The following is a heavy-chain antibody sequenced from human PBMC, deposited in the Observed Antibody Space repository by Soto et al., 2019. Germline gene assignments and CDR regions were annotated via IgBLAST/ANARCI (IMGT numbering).Heavy chain of an antibody. CDR3: AADWHYGSGSYYAYCYGMDV. D-gene: IGHD3-10*01. V-gene: IGHV1-58*02. CDR2: IVVNSGNT. CDR1: GFTFTSSA. J-gene: IGHJ6*02. Sequence: QMQLVQSGPEVKKPGTSVKVSCKASGFTFTSSAMQWVRQARGQRLEWIGWIVVNSGNTNYAQKFQERVTITRDMSTSPAYMELRSLRSEDTAVYFCAADWHYGSGSYYAYCYGMDVWGQGTTVTVSS.